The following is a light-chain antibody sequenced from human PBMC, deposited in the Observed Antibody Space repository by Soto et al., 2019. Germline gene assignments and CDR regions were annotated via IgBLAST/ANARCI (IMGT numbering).Light chain of an antibody. CDR2: GAS. CDR3: QQYNNWWT. Sequence: EIVMTQSPATLSVSPGERATLSCRASQSVGSNLAWYQQKHGQAPRLLIYGASTRTTGIPDRFSGGESETDFTITISSLQSEDLAVYYCQQYNNWWTFGQGTKVEIK. CDR1: QSVGSN. V-gene: IGKV3-15*01. J-gene: IGKJ1*01.